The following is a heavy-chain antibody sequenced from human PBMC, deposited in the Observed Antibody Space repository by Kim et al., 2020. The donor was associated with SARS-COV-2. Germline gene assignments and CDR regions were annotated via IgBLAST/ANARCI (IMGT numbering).Heavy chain of an antibody. CDR2: ISAYNGNT. V-gene: IGHV1-18*01. J-gene: IGHJ5*02. CDR1: GYTFTSYG. CDR3: ARDLMNTFGGVIVSRWFDP. Sequence: ASVKVSCKASGYTFTSYGISWVRQAPGQGLEWMGWISAYNGNTNYAQKLQGRVTMTTDTSTSTAYMELRSLRSDDTAVYYCARDLMNTFGGVIVSRWFDPWGQGTLVTVSS. D-gene: IGHD3-16*02.